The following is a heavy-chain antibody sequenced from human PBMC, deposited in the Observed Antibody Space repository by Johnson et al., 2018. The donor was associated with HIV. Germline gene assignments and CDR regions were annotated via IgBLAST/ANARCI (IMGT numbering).Heavy chain of an antibody. CDR2: IGTPGDT. CDR1: GFTFSSYD. D-gene: IGHD6-13*01. J-gene: IGHJ3*02. CDR3: ARGLAADAFDI. Sequence: VQLVESGGGLVKPGGSLRLSCAASGFTFSSYDMHWVRQATGKGLEWVSAIGTPGDTYYPGPAKGRSTIPRDNSKNTLYLQLNSLRAEDTAVYYCARGLAADAFDIWGQGTMVTVSS. V-gene: IGHV3-13*01.